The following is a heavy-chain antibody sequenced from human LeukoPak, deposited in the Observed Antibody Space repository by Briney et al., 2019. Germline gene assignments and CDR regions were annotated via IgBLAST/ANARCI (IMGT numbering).Heavy chain of an antibody. CDR2: IYYSGST. CDR1: GGSISSSSYY. Sequence: KASETLSLTCTVSGGSISSSSYYWGWIRQPPGKGLEWIGSIYYSGSTYYNPSLKSRVTISVDTSKNQFTRKLSSVTAADTAVYYCARMDGYNDFDYWGQGTLVTVSS. J-gene: IGHJ4*02. D-gene: IGHD5-24*01. CDR3: ARMDGYNDFDY. V-gene: IGHV4-39*01.